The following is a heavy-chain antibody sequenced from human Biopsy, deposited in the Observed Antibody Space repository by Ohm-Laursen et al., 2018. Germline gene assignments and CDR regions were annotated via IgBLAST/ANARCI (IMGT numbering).Heavy chain of an antibody. J-gene: IGHJ6*02. Sequence: TLSLTCAVSGGSVNSDSSYWSWIRQPPGKGLEWIGYISYSGSTKHNPSLKSPVTISVDTSKNQFSLKLSSVTAADTAVYYCARDSGILNYGNFKYYHYYGMDVWGQGTKVTVSS. CDR3: ARDSGILNYGNFKYYHYYGMDV. V-gene: IGHV4-61*01. CDR2: ISYSGST. D-gene: IGHD4-11*01. CDR1: GGSVNSDSSY.